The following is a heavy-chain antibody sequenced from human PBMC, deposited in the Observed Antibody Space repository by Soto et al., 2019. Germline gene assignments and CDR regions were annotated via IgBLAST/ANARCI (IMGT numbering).Heavy chain of an antibody. D-gene: IGHD3-3*02. J-gene: IGHJ3*02. CDR1: GFIFSNYA. CDR2: IGGEAVST. V-gene: IGHV3-23*01. CDR3: AKDSFSHNGIYDPFDI. Sequence: EVQLLESGGGLVQPGGSLRLSCAASGFIFSNYAMSWVRQGPGKGLEWVSVIGGEAVSTNCADSVKGRCTVSGDNSKNTGDLQLDSLRDDDTAVYYCAKDSFSHNGIYDPFDIWGQGTMVTVSS.